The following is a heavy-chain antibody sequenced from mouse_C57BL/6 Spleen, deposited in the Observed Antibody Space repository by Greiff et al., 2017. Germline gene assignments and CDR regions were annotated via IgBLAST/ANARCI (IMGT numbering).Heavy chain of an antibody. D-gene: IGHD1-1*01. J-gene: IGHJ1*03. CDR3: ARWDYYGSSYGGWYFDV. V-gene: IGHV1-55*01. CDR2: IYPGSGST. CDR1: GYTFTSYW. Sequence: QVQLQQSGAELVKPGASVKMSCKASGYTFTSYWITWVKQRPGQGLEWIGDIYPGSGSTNYNEKFKSKATLTVDTSSSTAYMQLSSLTSEDSAVYYCARWDYYGSSYGGWYFDVWGTGTTVTVSS.